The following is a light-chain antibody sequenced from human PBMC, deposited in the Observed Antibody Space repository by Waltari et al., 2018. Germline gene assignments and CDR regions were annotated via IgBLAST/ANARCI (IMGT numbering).Light chain of an antibody. CDR1: SSNIGAGYA. CDR3: QSYDGSLSGSI. J-gene: IGLJ2*01. CDR2: DTI. Sequence: QSVLTQPPSVSGAPGQRVTISCTGSSSNIGAGYAVHWYQQLPGTAPQLLIYDTINRPSGVPDRCSGSRSGTSASLAITGLQAEDEAQYYCQSYDGSLSGSIFGGGTKLTVL. V-gene: IGLV1-40*01.